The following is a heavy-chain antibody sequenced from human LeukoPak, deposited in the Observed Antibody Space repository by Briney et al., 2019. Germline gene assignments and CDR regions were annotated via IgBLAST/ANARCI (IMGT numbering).Heavy chain of an antibody. CDR3: ATPTSGSYRPPLEAYYYYYGMDV. V-gene: IGHV1-69*13. J-gene: IGHJ6*04. CDR2: IIPIFGTA. CDR1: GGTFSSYA. Sequence: SVKVSWKASGGTFSSYAISWVRQAPGQGLEWMGGIIPIFGTANYAQKFQGRVTITADESTSTAYMELSSLRSEDTAVYYCATPTSGSYRPPLEAYYYYYGMDVWGKGTTVTVSS. D-gene: IGHD3-10*01.